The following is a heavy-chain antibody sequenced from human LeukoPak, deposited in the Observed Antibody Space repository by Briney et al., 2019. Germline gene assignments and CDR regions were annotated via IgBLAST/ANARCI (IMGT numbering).Heavy chain of an antibody. CDR3: AGELFPSMVGGSYLPSDY. Sequence: GRSLRLSCAASGFTFSSYAMHWVRQAPGKGLEWVAVISYDGSNKYYADSVKGRFTISRDNSKNTLYLQMNSLRAEDTAVYYCAGELFPSMVGGSYLPSDYWGQGTLVTVSS. V-gene: IGHV3-30-3*01. CDR1: GFTFSSYA. CDR2: ISYDGSNK. D-gene: IGHD1-26*01. J-gene: IGHJ4*02.